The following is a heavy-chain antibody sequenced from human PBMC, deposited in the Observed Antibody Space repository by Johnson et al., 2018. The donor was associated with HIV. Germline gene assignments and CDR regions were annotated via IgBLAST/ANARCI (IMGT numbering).Heavy chain of an antibody. Sequence: VQLVESGGGVVQPGGSLRLSCAASGFTFSSYGMHWVRQAPGKGLEWVSAISGSGGSTYYADSVKGRFTISRDNSKNTLYLQMNSLRAEDTAVYYCATGHSSGWYRDAFDIWGQGTMVTVSS. D-gene: IGHD6-19*01. CDR2: ISGSGGST. CDR3: ATGHSSGWYRDAFDI. J-gene: IGHJ3*02. V-gene: IGHV3-23*04. CDR1: GFTFSSYG.